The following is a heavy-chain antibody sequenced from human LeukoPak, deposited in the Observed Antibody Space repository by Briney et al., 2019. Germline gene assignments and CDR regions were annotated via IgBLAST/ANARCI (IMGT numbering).Heavy chain of an antibody. CDR2: ISYDGSNK. V-gene: IGHV3-30-3*01. Sequence: GGSLRLSCAASGFTFSSYAMHWVRQAPGRGLEWVAVISYDGSNKYYADSVKGRFTISRDNSKNTLYLQMNSLRAEDTAVYYCARVGDYYGSGSYYNWGQGTLVTVSS. CDR1: GFTFSSYA. J-gene: IGHJ4*02. D-gene: IGHD3-10*01. CDR3: ARVGDYYGSGSYYN.